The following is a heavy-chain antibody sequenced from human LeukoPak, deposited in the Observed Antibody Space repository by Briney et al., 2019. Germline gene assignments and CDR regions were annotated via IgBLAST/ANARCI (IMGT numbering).Heavy chain of an antibody. J-gene: IGHJ3*02. Sequence: GGSLRLSCAASGFTVSSNYMSWVRQAPGKGLEWVSVIYSGGSTYDADSVKGRFTISRDNSKNTLYLQMNSLRAEDTAVYYCARPTPLVGATFAFDIWGQGTMVTVSS. D-gene: IGHD1-26*01. CDR1: GFTVSSNY. CDR3: ARPTPLVGATFAFDI. V-gene: IGHV3-66*04. CDR2: IYSGGST.